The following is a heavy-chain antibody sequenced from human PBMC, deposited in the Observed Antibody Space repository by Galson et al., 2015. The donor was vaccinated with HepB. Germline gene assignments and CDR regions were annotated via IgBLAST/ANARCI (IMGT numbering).Heavy chain of an antibody. Sequence: VKVSCKVSGYTLTELSMHWVRQAPGKGLEWMGGFDPEDGETIYAQKFQGRVTMTEDTSTDTAYMELSSLRSEDTAVYYCATGTVQLWPDSAYYFDYWGQGTLVTVSS. CDR1: GYTLTELS. D-gene: IGHD5-18*01. CDR2: FDPEDGET. J-gene: IGHJ4*02. CDR3: ATGTVQLWPDSAYYFDY. V-gene: IGHV1-24*01.